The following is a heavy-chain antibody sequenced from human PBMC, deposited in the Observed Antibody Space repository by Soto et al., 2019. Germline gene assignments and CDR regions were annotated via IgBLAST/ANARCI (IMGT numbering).Heavy chain of an antibody. CDR1: GDSVSSNTVA. D-gene: IGHD1-1*01. Sequence: LSQTLSLTCAISGDSVSSNTVAWNWIRQSPSRGFEWLGRTYYRSKWYDDYAESVKSRITINPDTSKNQFSLHLNSVTLEDTAVYYCARSWFAHQVHWFESWGQGTLVTVSS. J-gene: IGHJ5*01. CDR3: ARSWFAHQVHWFES. CDR2: TYYRSKWYD. V-gene: IGHV6-1*01.